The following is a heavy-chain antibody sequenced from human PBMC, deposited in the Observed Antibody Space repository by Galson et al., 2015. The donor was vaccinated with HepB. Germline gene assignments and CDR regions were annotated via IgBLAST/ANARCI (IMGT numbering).Heavy chain of an antibody. CDR3: ARDTAMVKRELDAFDI. D-gene: IGHD5-18*01. CDR2: IIPIFGTA. V-gene: IGHV1-69*13. CDR1: GGTFSSYA. J-gene: IGHJ3*02. Sequence: SVKVSCKASGGTFSSYAISWVRQAPGLGLEWMGGIIPIFGTANYAQKFQGRVTITADESTSTAYMELSSLRSEDTAVYYCARDTAMVKRELDAFDIWGQGTMVTVSS.